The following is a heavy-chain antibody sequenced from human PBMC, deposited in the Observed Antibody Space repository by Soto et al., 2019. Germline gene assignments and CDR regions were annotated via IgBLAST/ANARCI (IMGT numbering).Heavy chain of an antibody. D-gene: IGHD2-2*01. CDR3: ATSGRYGGNSYALFY. V-gene: IGHV3-30*03. CDR2: ISYDGSNK. J-gene: IGHJ4*01. CDR1: GFTFSSYG. Sequence: HPGGSLRLSCAASGFTFSSYGMHWVRQAPGKGLEWVAVISYDGSNKYYADSVKGRFTISRDNSKNTLYLQMNSLRAEDAAVYYCATSGRYGGNSYALFYWGPGTLVTVSS.